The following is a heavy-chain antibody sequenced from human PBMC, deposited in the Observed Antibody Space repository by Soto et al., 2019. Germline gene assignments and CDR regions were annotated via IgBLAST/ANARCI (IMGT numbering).Heavy chain of an antibody. Sequence: LSLPCAVSGYSISSGYYWGWIRQPPGKGLEWIGSIYHSGSTYYNPSLKSRVTISVDTSKNQFSLRLSSVTAADTAVYYCARASRGPYSSGYLDSWGQGTLVTVSS. D-gene: IGHD6-19*01. CDR2: IYHSGST. CDR3: ARASRGPYSSGYLDS. CDR1: GYSISSGYY. J-gene: IGHJ4*02. V-gene: IGHV4-38-2*01.